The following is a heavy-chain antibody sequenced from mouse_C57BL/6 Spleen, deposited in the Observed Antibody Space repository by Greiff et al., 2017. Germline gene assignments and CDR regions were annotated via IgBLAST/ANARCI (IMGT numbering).Heavy chain of an antibody. CDR3: ARGSNYHAFAY. CDR1: GYAFSSYW. Sequence: QVQLQQPGAELVKPGASVKISCKASGYAFSSYWMNWVKQRPGQGLEWIGQIYPGDGDTNYNGKFKGKATLTADKSSSTAYMQLSSLTSEDSAVYVCARGSNYHAFAYWGQGTLVTVSA. V-gene: IGHV1-80*01. J-gene: IGHJ3*01. CDR2: IYPGDGDT. D-gene: IGHD2-5*01.